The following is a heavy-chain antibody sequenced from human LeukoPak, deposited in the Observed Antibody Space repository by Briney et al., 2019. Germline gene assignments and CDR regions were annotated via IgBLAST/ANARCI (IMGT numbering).Heavy chain of an antibody. CDR1: GFTVSSNY. D-gene: IGHD6-6*01. J-gene: IGHJ4*02. CDR2: IYSGGST. Sequence: PGGSLRLSCAASGFTVSSNYMSRVRQAPGKGLEWVSVIYSGGSTYYADSVKGRFTISRDNSKNTLYLQMNSLRAEDTAVYYCAAARRIPPSDYWGQGTLVTVSS. V-gene: IGHV3-66*02. CDR3: AAARRIPPSDY.